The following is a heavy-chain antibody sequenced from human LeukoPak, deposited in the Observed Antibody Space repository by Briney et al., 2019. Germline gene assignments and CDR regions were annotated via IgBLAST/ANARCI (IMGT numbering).Heavy chain of an antibody. Sequence: APVKVSCKASGYTFTSYYMHWVRQAPGQGLEWMGIINPSGGSTSYAQKFQGRVTMTRDMSTSTVYMELSSLRSEDTAVYYCARHSGWYYFDYWGQGTLVTVSS. CDR3: ARHSGWYYFDY. CDR2: INPSGGST. V-gene: IGHV1-46*01. J-gene: IGHJ4*02. D-gene: IGHD6-19*01. CDR1: GYTFTSYY.